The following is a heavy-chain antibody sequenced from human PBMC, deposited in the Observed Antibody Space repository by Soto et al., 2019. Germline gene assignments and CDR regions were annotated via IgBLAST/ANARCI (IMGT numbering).Heavy chain of an antibody. D-gene: IGHD3-10*01. CDR3: ARDRYYYGSGSSIRYYGMDV. CDR1: GFTFSSYD. Sequence: QVQLVESGGGVVQPGRSLRLSCAASGFTFSSYDMHWVRQAPGKGLEWMAVIWYDGNNKYYADSVKGRFTISRDNSKNTLYVKMNSLRAEDTAVYYCARDRYYYGSGSSIRYYGMDVWGQGTTVTVSS. V-gene: IGHV3-33*01. CDR2: IWYDGNNK. J-gene: IGHJ6*02.